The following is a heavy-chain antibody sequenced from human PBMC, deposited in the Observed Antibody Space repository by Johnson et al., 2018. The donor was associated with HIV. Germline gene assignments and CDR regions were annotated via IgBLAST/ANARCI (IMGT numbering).Heavy chain of an antibody. CDR1: GFTFSSYA. CDR3: AKGEAATTVTLDI. V-gene: IGHV3-23*04. CDR2: ISGSGGST. J-gene: IGHJ3*02. D-gene: IGHD4-11*01. Sequence: VQLVESGGGLVKPGGALRLSCAASGFTFSSYAMSWVRQAPGKGLEWVSGISGSGGSTYYADSVRGRVTISRDNSKNTLYLQMNSLRAEDTAVYYCAKGEAATTVTLDIWGQGTMVTVSS.